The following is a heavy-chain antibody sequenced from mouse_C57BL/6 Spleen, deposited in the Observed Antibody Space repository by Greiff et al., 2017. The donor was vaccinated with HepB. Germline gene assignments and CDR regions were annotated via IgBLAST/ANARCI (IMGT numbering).Heavy chain of an antibody. CDR1: GYTFTSYW. V-gene: IGHV1-55*01. CDR2: IYPGSGST. CDR3: ARTTVVEYYFDY. D-gene: IGHD1-1*01. J-gene: IGHJ2*01. Sequence: QVQLKQPGAELVKPGASVKMSCKASGYTFTSYWITWVKQRPGQGLEWIGDIYPGSGSTNYNEKFKSKATLTVDTSSSTAYMQLSSLTSEDSAVYYCARTTVVEYYFDYWGQGTTLTVSS.